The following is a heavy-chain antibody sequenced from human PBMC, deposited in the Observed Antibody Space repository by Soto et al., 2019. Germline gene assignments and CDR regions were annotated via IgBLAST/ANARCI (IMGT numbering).Heavy chain of an antibody. CDR3: ARDRSVGGY. D-gene: IGHD2-15*01. CDR1: EFTFSSYW. CDR2: IKQDGSEK. J-gene: IGHJ4*02. Sequence: EVQLVESGGGLVQPGGSLRLSCAASEFTFSSYWMSWVRQAPGKGLEWVANIKQDGSEKYYVDSVKGRFTISRDNAKNSLYLQMNSLRAEDTAVYYCARDRSVGGYWGQGTLVTVSS. V-gene: IGHV3-7*05.